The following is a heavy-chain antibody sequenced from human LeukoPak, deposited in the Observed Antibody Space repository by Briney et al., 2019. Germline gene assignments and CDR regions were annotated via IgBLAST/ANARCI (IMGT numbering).Heavy chain of an antibody. CDR3: AITTTIAAAGLDY. D-gene: IGHD6-13*01. Sequence: ASVKVSCKASGYTFTGPYLHWVRQAPGQRLEWMGWINPNRGGTKYAQKFQGRVTMTRDTPISTAYMELSRLSSDDTAVYYCAITTTIAAAGLDYWGQGTLVTVSS. CDR1: GYTFTGPY. J-gene: IGHJ4*02. CDR2: INPNRGGT. V-gene: IGHV1-2*02.